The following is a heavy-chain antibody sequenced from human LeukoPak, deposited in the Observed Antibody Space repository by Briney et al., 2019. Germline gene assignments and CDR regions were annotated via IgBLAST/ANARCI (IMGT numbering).Heavy chain of an antibody. CDR2: IKEDGSEK. CDR3: ARGSRFGVVERDAFDI. D-gene: IGHD3-3*01. CDR1: GFSFSSYW. V-gene: IGHV3-7*01. Sequence: GGSLRLSCAASGFSFSSYWMSWVRQAPGKRLEWVANIKEDGSEKYYVDSVKGRFTISRDNAKKSLYLQMNSLRAEDTAVYYCARGSRFGVVERDAFDIWGQGTMVTVSS. J-gene: IGHJ3*02.